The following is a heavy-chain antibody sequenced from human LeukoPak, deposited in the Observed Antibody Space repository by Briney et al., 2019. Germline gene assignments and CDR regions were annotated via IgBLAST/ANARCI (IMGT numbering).Heavy chain of an antibody. CDR3: ATLPSGGKSGY. Sequence: ASVKVSCKASGYTFTSYDFNWLRQAPGQGLEWMGWINPNSGGTNYAQKFQGRVTITRDTSASTAYMELSSLRSEDTAVYYCATLPSGGKSGYWGQGTLVTVSS. D-gene: IGHD4-23*01. V-gene: IGHV1-8*01. J-gene: IGHJ4*02. CDR2: INPNSGGT. CDR1: GYTFTSYD.